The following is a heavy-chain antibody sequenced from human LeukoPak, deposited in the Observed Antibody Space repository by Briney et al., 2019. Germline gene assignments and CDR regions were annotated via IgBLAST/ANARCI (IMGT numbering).Heavy chain of an antibody. CDR2: MYYSRST. Sequence: SQTLSLTCTVSGGSISSGGCYWSWMRGRTGTGVEWIGYMYYSRSTYYSPSLKCRVTISVDTSKNKFYLKLSSVTAADTAVYYCARVRYCNFWSGSFFDIWGQGTMVTVSS. CDR3: ARVRYCNFWSGSFFDI. D-gene: IGHD3-3*01. V-gene: IGHV4-31*03. J-gene: IGHJ3*02. CDR1: GGSISSGGCY.